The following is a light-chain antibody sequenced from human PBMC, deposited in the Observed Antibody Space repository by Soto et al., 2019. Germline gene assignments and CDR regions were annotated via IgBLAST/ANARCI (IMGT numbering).Light chain of an antibody. CDR2: NVS. CDR3: SSFTTSSTYV. CDR1: SSDVSSYDY. J-gene: IGLJ1*01. Sequence: QSALTQPASVSGSPGQSITISCTGTSSDVSSYDYVSWYQQHPGEAPKLIIYNVSDRPSGVSNRFSGSKSGNTASLTISGLQAEDEADYYCSSFTTSSTYVFGTWTKLTVL. V-gene: IGLV2-14*03.